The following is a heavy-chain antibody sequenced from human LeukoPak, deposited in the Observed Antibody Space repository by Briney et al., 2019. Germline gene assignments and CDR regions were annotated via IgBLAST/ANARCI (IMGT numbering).Heavy chain of an antibody. CDR3: TRGSGSYFY. CDR1: GFTFSTYE. D-gene: IGHD3-10*01. J-gene: IGHJ4*02. Sequence: GGSLRLSCVASGFTFSTYEMNWIRQAPGKGLEWVSYISGSGRTIYYAGSVKDRFTISRDNAKNSLYLQMNSLGAEDTAIYYCTRGSGSYFYWGQGTLVTVSS. V-gene: IGHV3-48*03. CDR2: ISGSGRTI.